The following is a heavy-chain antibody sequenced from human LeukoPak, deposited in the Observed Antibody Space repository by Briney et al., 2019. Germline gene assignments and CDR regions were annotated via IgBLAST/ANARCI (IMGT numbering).Heavy chain of an antibody. D-gene: IGHD2-2*01. CDR3: AKDSFSSR. J-gene: IGHJ4*02. CDR2: ISNSGDST. Sequence: GGSLRLSCAASGFTFGGYAMSWVRQAPGKGLEWVSSISNSGDSTYYADPVRGRFTISRDNSKNTLYLHMNSLSAEDTAVYYCAKDSFSSRWGQGTLVTVSS. V-gene: IGHV3-23*01. CDR1: GFTFGGYA.